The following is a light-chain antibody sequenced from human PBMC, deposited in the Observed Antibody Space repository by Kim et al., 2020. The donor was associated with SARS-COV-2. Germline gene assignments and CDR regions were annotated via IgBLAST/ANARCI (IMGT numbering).Light chain of an antibody. V-gene: IGLV1-40*01. CDR3: QSYDSSLSGSV. CDR1: SSNIGAGYD. CDR2: GNS. Sequence: QRVTSSGTGSSSNIGAGYDVHWYQQLPGTAPKLLIYGNSNRPSGVPDRFSGSKSGTSASLAITGLQAEDEADYYCQSYDSSLSGSVFGGGTQLTV. J-gene: IGLJ3*02.